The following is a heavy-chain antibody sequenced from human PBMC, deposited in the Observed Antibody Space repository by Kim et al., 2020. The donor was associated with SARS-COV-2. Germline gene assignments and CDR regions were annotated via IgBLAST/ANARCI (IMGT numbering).Heavy chain of an antibody. D-gene: IGHD6-19*01. J-gene: IGHJ4*02. CDR3: ARDRIRIAVAGTDFFDY. Sequence: GGSLRLSCAASGFTFSSYWMSWVRQAPGKGLEWVANIKQDGSEKYYVDSVKGRFTISRDNAKNSLYLQMNSLRAEDTAVYYCARDRIRIAVAGTDFFDYWGQGTLVTVSS. V-gene: IGHV3-7*01. CDR1: GFTFSSYW. CDR2: IKQDGSEK.